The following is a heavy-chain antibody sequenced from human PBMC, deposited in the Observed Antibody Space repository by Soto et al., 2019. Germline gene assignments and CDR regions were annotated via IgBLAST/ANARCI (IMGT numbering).Heavy chain of an antibody. CDR2: MNPNSGNT. CDR3: ARGEMYNDFRRERGYFDL. D-gene: IGHD3-3*01. J-gene: IGHJ2*01. Sequence: QVQLVQSGAEVKKPGASVKVTCKASGYTFTSYDINWVRQATGQGLEWMGWMNPNSGNTGYAQKFQGRVTMTRNTSRSTAYMELSSLRSEDTAVYYCARGEMYNDFRRERGYFDLWCRGTLVTVSS. V-gene: IGHV1-8*01. CDR1: GYTFTSYD.